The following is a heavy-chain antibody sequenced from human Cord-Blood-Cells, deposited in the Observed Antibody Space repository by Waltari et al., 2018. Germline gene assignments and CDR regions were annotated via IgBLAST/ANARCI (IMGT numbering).Heavy chain of an antibody. CDR3: ARRGMGIFDY. D-gene: IGHD3-16*01. J-gene: IGHJ4*02. CDR2: IYYSGST. Sequence: QLQLQESGPGLVKPSETLSLTCTVSGGSISSTSYYWGWIRQPPGKGLEWIGSIYYSGSTYYNPSLKSRVTISVDTSKNQFSLKLSSVTAADTAVYYCARRGMGIFDYWGQGTLVTVSS. V-gene: IGHV4-39*01. CDR1: GGSISSTSYY.